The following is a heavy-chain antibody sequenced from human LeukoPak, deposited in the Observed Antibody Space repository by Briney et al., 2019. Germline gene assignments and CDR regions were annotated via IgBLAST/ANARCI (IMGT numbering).Heavy chain of an antibody. J-gene: IGHJ4*02. CDR1: GYTFTGYY. V-gene: IGHV1-2*02. Sequence: ASAKVSCKASGYTFTGYYMHWVRQAPGQGLEWMGWINPNSGGTNYAQKFQGRVAMTRDRPITTVYMEVSRLRFDDTAVYYCARGATLTYYYDSSGFYSFDYWGQGTQVTVSS. CDR2: INPNSGGT. CDR3: ARGATLTYYYDSSGFYSFDY. D-gene: IGHD3-22*01.